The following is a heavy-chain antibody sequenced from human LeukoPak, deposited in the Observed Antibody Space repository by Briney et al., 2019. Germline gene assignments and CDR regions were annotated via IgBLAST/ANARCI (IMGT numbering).Heavy chain of an antibody. CDR1: GDSISSSY. CDR2: IYYSGST. D-gene: IGHD2-2*01. CDR3: ARGNLDCSSTSCYVVDHSFDY. J-gene: IGHJ4*02. Sequence: SETLSLTCTVSGDSISSSYWSWIRQHPGKGLEWIGYIYYSGSTYYNPSLKSRVTISVDTSKNQFSLKLSSVTAADTAVYYCARGNLDCSSTSCYVVDHSFDYWGQGTLVTVSS. V-gene: IGHV4-59*06.